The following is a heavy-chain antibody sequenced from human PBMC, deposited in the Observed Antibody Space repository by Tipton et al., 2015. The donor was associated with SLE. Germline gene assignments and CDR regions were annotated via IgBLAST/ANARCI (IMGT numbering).Heavy chain of an antibody. Sequence: TLSLTCTVSGGSMSTYYWSWIRQPPGKGLEWIGYIYHSGSTNYNPSLRSRVTISVDTSKNQLSLQLSSVATADTAVYYCARGDLQGLEPFDYWGQGTLVTVSS. D-gene: IGHD1-1*01. J-gene: IGHJ4*02. CDR1: GGSMSTYY. CDR2: IYHSGST. CDR3: ARGDLQGLEPFDY. V-gene: IGHV4-59*01.